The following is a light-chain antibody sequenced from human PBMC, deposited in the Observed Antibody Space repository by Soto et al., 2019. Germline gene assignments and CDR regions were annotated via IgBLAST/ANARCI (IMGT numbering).Light chain of an antibody. Sequence: QSALTQPASVSGSPGQSITISCTGTSSDVGAYNYVSWHQQHPGKAPKLMIFDDSNRPSGVPNRFSGSKSGDTAALTISGLQAEDEADYYCSSYTRRKTVIFGGGTKLTVL. CDR3: SSYTRRKTVI. CDR1: SSDVGAYNY. J-gene: IGLJ2*01. CDR2: DDS. V-gene: IGLV2-14*03.